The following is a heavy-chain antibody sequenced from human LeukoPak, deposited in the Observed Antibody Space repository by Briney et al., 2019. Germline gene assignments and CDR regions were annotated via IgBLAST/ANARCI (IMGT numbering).Heavy chain of an antibody. D-gene: IGHD6-6*01. Sequence: PSETLSLTCAVYGGSFSGYYWSWIRQPPGKGLEWIGEINHSGSTNYNPSLKSRVTISVDTSKNQFSLKLSSVTAADTAVYYCVSTAARLEHFDYWGQGTLVTVSS. V-gene: IGHV4-34*01. CDR3: VSTAARLEHFDY. CDR1: GGSFSGYY. CDR2: INHSGST. J-gene: IGHJ4*02.